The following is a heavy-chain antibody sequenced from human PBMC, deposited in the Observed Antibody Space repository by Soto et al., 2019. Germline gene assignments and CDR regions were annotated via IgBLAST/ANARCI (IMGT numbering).Heavy chain of an antibody. CDR1: GYSFTSYW. CDR3: ARPSVSRDILTGPPDE. V-gene: IGHV5-10-1*01. D-gene: IGHD3-9*01. J-gene: IGHJ4*02. Sequence: PGESLKISCKGSGYSFTSYWISWVRQMPGKGLEWMGRIDPSDSYTNYSPSFQGHVTISADKSISTAYLQWSSLKASDTAMYYCARPSVSRDILTGPPDEWGQGTLVTVSS. CDR2: IDPSDSYT.